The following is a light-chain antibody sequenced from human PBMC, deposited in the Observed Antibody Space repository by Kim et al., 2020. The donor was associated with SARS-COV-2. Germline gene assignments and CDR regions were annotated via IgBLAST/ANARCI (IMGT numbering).Light chain of an antibody. CDR1: SSSY. J-gene: IGKJ1*01. CDR2: GAS. CDR3: QQYGSSPRT. Sequence: SSSYLAGYQQKPGQAPRLLIYGASSRAIGIPDRFSGSGSGTDFTLTISRLEPEDFAVFYCQQYGSSPRTFGQGTKVDIK. V-gene: IGKV3-20*01.